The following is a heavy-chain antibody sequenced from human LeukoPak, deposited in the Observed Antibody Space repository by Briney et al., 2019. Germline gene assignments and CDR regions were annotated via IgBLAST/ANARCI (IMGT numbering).Heavy chain of an antibody. D-gene: IGHD1-26*01. J-gene: IGHJ4*02. V-gene: IGHV1-69*04. Sequence: SVKVSCKASGGTFSSYAISWVRQAPGQGLEWMGRIIPILGIANYAQKFQGRVTITADKSTSTAYMELSRLTSDDTAVYYCARGRGSYSLDYWGQGTLVTVSS. CDR1: GGTFSSYA. CDR3: ARGRGSYSLDY. CDR2: IIPILGIA.